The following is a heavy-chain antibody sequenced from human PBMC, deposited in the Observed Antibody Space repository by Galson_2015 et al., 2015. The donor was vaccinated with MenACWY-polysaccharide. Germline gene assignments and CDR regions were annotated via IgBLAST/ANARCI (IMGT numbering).Heavy chain of an antibody. J-gene: IGHJ3*02. CDR2: ITFSASST. D-gene: IGHD5-18*01. CDR3: AKFSGNSFAYDAFDT. V-gene: IGHV3-23*01. CDR1: GFTFSSYA. Sequence: SLRLSCAASGFTFSSYAMRWVRQAPGKGLEWVSAITFSASSTYYANSVKGRFTISRDNSKITLYLQMNSLRAEDTAVYYCAKFSGNSFAYDAFDTWGQGTRSPSPQ.